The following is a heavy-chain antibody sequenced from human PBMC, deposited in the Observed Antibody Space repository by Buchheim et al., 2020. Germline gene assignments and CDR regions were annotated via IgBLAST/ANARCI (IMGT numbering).Heavy chain of an antibody. D-gene: IGHD6-13*01. CDR3: ASLILGIAAASDY. V-gene: IGHV3-7*01. Sequence: EVQLVESGGGLVQPGGSLRLSCAASGFTFSSYWMSWVRQAPGKGLERVANIKQDGSEKYYVDSVKGRFTISSDKAKNSPYLQMNSLRAEDTAVYYCASLILGIAAASDYWGQGTL. CDR1: GFTFSSYW. J-gene: IGHJ4*02. CDR2: IKQDGSEK.